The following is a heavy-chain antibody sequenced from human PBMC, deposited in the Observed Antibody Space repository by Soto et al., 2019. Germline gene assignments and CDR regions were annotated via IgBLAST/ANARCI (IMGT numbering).Heavy chain of an antibody. J-gene: IGHJ4*02. CDR3: TTDWHRVSSTIY. D-gene: IGHD2-8*01. V-gene: IGHV3-15*01. Sequence: EVQLVESGGGLVKPGGSLRLSCAASGFTFSNAWMSWVRQAPGKGLEWVGRIKSKTDGGTTDYAAPVKGRFTISRDDSKNTLYLQVNSLKTEDTAVYYCTTDWHRVSSTIYWGQGTLVTVSS. CDR1: GFTFSNAW. CDR2: IKSKTDGGTT.